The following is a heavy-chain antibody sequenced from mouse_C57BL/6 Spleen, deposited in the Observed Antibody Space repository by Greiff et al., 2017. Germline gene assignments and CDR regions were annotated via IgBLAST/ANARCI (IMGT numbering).Heavy chain of an antibody. Sequence: QVQLQQPGAELVQPGASVKMSCKASGYTFTSYWITWVKQRPGQGLEWIGDIYPGSGSTNDNEKFKSKATLTVDTSSSTAYMQLSSLTSADSAVYYCARPVGPSYYFDDWGQGTTLTVSS. CDR3: ARPVGPSYYFDD. J-gene: IGHJ2*01. CDR1: GYTFTSYW. V-gene: IGHV1-55*01. CDR2: IYPGSGST. D-gene: IGHD4-1*01.